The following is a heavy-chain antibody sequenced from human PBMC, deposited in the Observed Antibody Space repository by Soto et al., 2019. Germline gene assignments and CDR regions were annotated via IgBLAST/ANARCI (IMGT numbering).Heavy chain of an antibody. V-gene: IGHV3-30*18. CDR3: AKSGLSGAEPRAWFDP. Sequence: QVQLVESGGGLVKPGGSLRLSCAASGFTFSSYGMHWVRQAPGKGLEWVAVISYDGSNKYYADSVKGRFTISRDNSKNTLYLQMNSLRAEDTAVYYCAKSGLSGAEPRAWFDPWGQGTLVTVSS. D-gene: IGHD3-3*01. CDR1: GFTFSSYG. J-gene: IGHJ5*02. CDR2: ISYDGSNK.